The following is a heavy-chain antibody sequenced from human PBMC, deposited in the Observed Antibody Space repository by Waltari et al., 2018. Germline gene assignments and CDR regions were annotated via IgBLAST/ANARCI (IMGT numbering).Heavy chain of an antibody. J-gene: IGHJ4*02. CDR2: IRYDGSNK. V-gene: IGHV3-30*02. Sequence: QVQLVESGGGVVQPGGSLRLSCAASGFTFSSYGMHWVRQAPGKGLEWVAFIRYDGSNKYYADSVKGRFTISRDNSKNTLYLQMNSLKADDTAVYYCARSSSTEFDSWGQGTLVTVSS. D-gene: IGHD2-2*01. CDR1: GFTFSSYG. CDR3: ARSSSTEFDS.